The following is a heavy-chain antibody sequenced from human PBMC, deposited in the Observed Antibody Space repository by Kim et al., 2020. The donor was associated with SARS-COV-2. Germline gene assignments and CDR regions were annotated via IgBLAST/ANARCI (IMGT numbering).Heavy chain of an antibody. Sequence: GGSLRLSCAASGFTFSSYWMSWVRQAPGKGLVWVANIKQDGSEQYYVDSVKGRFTISRDNAKNSLYLQMNSLRAEDTAVYYCASRGATNDYYFDYWGQGTLVTVTS. V-gene: IGHV3-7*01. J-gene: IGHJ4*02. CDR2: IKQDGSEQ. D-gene: IGHD1-26*01. CDR1: GFTFSSYW. CDR3: ASRGATNDYYFDY.